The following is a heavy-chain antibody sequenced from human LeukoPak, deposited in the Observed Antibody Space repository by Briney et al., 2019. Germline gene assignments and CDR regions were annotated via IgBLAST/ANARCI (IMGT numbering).Heavy chain of an antibody. CDR1: GGSISSSSYY. V-gene: IGHV4-39*07. D-gene: IGHD3-10*01. J-gene: IGHJ4*02. Sequence: SETLSLTCTVSGGSISSSSYYWGWIRQPPGKGLEWIGSIYYSGSTYYNPSLKSRVTISVDTSKNQFSLKLRSVTAADTAMYYCARMLREKNDFDYWGQGTLVTVSS. CDR2: IYYSGST. CDR3: ARMLREKNDFDY.